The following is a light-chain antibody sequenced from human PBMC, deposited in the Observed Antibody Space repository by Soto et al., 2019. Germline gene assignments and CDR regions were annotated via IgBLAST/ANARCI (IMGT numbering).Light chain of an antibody. CDR1: QRISSDY. Sequence: IVLTQSPGTLSLSPGERATLSGGASQRISSDYLAWYQQKPGQVPRLLMSAASTRATGIPDRFTGSGSGTDFTLTVSRLEPEDFAVYYCQQSSRSPVTFGQGTRLEI. V-gene: IGKV3-20*01. CDR2: AAS. CDR3: QQSSRSPVT. J-gene: IGKJ5*01.